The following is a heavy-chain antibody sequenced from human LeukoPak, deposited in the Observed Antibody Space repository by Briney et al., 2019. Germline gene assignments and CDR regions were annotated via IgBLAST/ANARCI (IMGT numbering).Heavy chain of an antibody. V-gene: IGHV3-48*01. J-gene: IGHJ2*01. D-gene: IGHD3-22*01. CDR2: ISSSGTTI. Sequence: PGGSLRLSCAASGFTFSTYTMNWVRQAPGKGLEWVSYISSSGTTIYYADSVKGRFTISRDNAKNSLYLQMNSLRAEDTAVYYCARDQGSMIVVRPTNWYFDLWGRGTLVTVSS. CDR1: GFTFSTYT. CDR3: ARDQGSMIVVRPTNWYFDL.